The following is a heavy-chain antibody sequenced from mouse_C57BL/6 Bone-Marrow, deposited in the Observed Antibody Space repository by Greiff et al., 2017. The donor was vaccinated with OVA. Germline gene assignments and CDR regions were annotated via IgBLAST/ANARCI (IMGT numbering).Heavy chain of an antibody. CDR3: AREDYCKGDY. CDR2: IYPRSGNT. D-gene: IGHD2-1*01. J-gene: IGHJ2*01. V-gene: IGHV1-81*01. Sequence: QVQLQQSGAELARPGASVKLSCKASGYTFTSYGISWVKQRTGQGLEWIGEIYPRSGNTYYNEKFKGKATLTADKSSSTAYVELHGLTSEDSAVYFCAREDYCKGDYWGQGTTLTVSS. CDR1: GYTFTSYG.